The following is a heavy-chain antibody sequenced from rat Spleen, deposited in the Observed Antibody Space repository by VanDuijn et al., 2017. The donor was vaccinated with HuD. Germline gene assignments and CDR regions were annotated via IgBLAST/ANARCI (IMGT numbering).Heavy chain of an antibody. J-gene: IGHJ2*01. CDR3: TRGGNPRG. CDR2: ITSTGGST. CDR1: GFTFNNYW. Sequence: EVQLVESGGGLVQPGRSLKLSCVASGFTFNNYWMTWIRRAPGKGLEWVASITSTGGSTYYPDSVKGRFSISRDNAQNTLYLQMNSLRSEDTATYYCTRGGNPRGWGQGVMVTVSS. D-gene: IGHD3-2*01. V-gene: IGHV5-31*01.